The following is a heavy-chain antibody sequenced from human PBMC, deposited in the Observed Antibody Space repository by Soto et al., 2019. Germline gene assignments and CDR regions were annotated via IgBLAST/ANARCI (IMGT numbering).Heavy chain of an antibody. D-gene: IGHD1-1*01. CDR1: GGSISSYY. CDR3: ARDQLEGNWFDP. J-gene: IGHJ5*02. V-gene: IGHV4-59*12. CDR2: IYYSGST. Sequence: PSETLSLTCTVSGGSISSYYWSWIRQPPGKGLEWIGYIYYSGSTLYNPSLKSRVTISVDKSKNQFSLKLSSVTAADTAVYYCARDQLEGNWFDPWGQGTQVTVS.